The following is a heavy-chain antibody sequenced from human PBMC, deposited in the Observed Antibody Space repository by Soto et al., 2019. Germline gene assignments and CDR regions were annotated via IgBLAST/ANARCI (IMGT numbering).Heavy chain of an antibody. Sequence: PGGSLRLSCEASGVTFRSYAMHWVRQAPGKGLEWVAVISYDGRNKYYGDSVKGRFTISRDNFKNTLHLQMNSLGAEDTAVYYCAKDLSPLEQWVDGYYGMDVWGQGTTVTVSS. D-gene: IGHD6-19*01. CDR2: ISYDGRNK. V-gene: IGHV3-30*18. CDR1: GVTFRSYA. J-gene: IGHJ6*02. CDR3: AKDLSPLEQWVDGYYGMDV.